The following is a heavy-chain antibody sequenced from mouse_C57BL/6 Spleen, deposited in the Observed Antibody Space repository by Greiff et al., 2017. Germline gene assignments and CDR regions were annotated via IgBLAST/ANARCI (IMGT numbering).Heavy chain of an antibody. CDR2: INPSNGGI. J-gene: IGHJ4*01. V-gene: IGHV1-53*01. CDR1: GYTFTSYW. D-gene: IGHD5-1*01. CDR3: VVPEDY. Sequence: VQLQQPGTELVKPGASVKLSCKASGYTFTSYWMHWVKQRPGQGLEWVGNINPSNGGINYDETFKSRATLTVDKASSTASMQLSRLTSESSAVYYCVVPEDYWGQGTSLTVSS.